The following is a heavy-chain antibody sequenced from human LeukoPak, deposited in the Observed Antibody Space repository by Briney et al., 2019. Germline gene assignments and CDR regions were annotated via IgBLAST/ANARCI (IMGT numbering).Heavy chain of an antibody. Sequence: ASVKVSCKASGDTFTRYAISWVRQAPGQGLEWMGWISAYNGNTNYAQKLQGRVTMTTDTSTSTAYMELRSLRSADTAVYYCARDGYYYDNSGGSDYWGQGTLVTVSS. D-gene: IGHD3-22*01. J-gene: IGHJ4*02. CDR1: GDTFTRYA. CDR2: ISAYNGNT. CDR3: ARDGYYYDNSGGSDY. V-gene: IGHV1-18*01.